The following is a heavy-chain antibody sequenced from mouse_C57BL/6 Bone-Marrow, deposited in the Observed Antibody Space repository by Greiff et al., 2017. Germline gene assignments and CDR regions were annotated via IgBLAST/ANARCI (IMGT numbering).Heavy chain of an antibody. CDR1: GYTFTSYW. CDR3: ARGGYDGTEFDY. Sequence: QVQLQQPGAELVMPGASVKLSCKASGYTFTSYWMHWVKQRPGQGLEWIGEIDPSDSYTNYTQKFKGKSTLTVDKSSSTAYMQLSSLTSEDSAVYYCARGGYDGTEFDYWGQGTTLTVSS. J-gene: IGHJ2*01. CDR2: IDPSDSYT. V-gene: IGHV1-69*01. D-gene: IGHD2-2*01.